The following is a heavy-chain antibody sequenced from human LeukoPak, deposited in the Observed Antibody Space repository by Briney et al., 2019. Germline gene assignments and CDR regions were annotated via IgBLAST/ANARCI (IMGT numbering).Heavy chain of an antibody. CDR2: ISNSSSYI. V-gene: IGHV3-21*01. Sequence: GGSLRLSCAASGFIFSSCWMSWVRQAPGKGLEWVSSISNSSSYIYYADSVKGRFTISRDNAKNSLYLQMNSLRAEDTAVYYCARDLRCSSTSCSRGIRYWGQGTLVTVSS. CDR1: GFIFSSCW. J-gene: IGHJ4*02. CDR3: ARDLRCSSTSCSRGIRY. D-gene: IGHD2-2*01.